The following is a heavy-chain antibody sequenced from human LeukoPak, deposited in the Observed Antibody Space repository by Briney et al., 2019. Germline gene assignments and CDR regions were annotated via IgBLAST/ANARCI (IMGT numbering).Heavy chain of an antibody. CDR1: GFTFSSAW. D-gene: IGHD5-12*01. Sequence: PGGSLRLSCAASGFTFSSAWMSWVRQAPGKGLEWVGRIKSKTDGGTTDYAAPVKGRFTISRDDSKNTLYLQMNSLKTEDTAVYYCTTTTGGWLRDYWGQGTLVTVSS. V-gene: IGHV3-15*01. CDR3: TTTTGGWLRDY. J-gene: IGHJ4*02. CDR2: IKSKTDGGTT.